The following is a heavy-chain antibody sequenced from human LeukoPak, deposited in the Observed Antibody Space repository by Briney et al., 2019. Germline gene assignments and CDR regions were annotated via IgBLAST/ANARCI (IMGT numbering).Heavy chain of an antibody. CDR2: IYYSGST. CDR1: GGSFSGYY. D-gene: IGHD4-23*01. V-gene: IGHV4-59*12. CDR3: AREVADYGGYYYYHYMDV. J-gene: IGHJ6*03. Sequence: PSETLSLTCAVYGGSFSGYYWSWIRQPPGKGLEWIGYIYYSGSTNYNPSLKSRVTISVDTSKNQFSLKLSSVTAADTAMYYCAREVADYGGYYYYHYMDVWGKGTTVTIS.